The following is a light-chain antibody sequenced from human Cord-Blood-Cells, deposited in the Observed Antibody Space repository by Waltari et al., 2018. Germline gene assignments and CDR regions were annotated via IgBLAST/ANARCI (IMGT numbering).Light chain of an antibody. Sequence: SALTQPASVSGSPGQSITISCTGTSSDVGGYNYVSWYQQHPGKAPKLMIYDVSKRPSGVSNRFSGSKSGNTASLTISGLQAEDEADYYCSSYTSSSTWVFGRGTKLTVL. J-gene: IGLJ3*02. V-gene: IGLV2-14*01. CDR1: SSDVGGYNY. CDR2: DVS. CDR3: SSYTSSSTWV.